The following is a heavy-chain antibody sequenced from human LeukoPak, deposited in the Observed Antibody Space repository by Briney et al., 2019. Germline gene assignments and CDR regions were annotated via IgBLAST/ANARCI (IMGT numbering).Heavy chain of an antibody. J-gene: IGHJ4*02. CDR1: GFTFSSYG. V-gene: IGHV3-30*02. CDR3: AKQTESYCGGDCYPGY. D-gene: IGHD2-21*01. Sequence: GGSLRLSCAASGFTFSSYGMHWVRQAPGKGLEWVAFIRYDGSNRYYADSVKGRFTISRDNSKNTLYLQINSLRAEDTAVYYCAKQTESYCGGDCYPGYWGQGTLVTVSS. CDR2: IRYDGSNR.